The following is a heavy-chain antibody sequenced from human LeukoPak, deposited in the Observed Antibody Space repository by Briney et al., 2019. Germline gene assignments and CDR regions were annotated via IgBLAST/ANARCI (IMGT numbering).Heavy chain of an antibody. Sequence: ASVKVSCKASGYTFISYGISWVRQAPGQGLEWMGWISAYNGNTNYAQKFQGRVTMTTDTSTSTAYMELRSLRSEDTAVYYCARGPYGMDVWGQGTTVTVSS. CDR2: ISAYNGNT. CDR3: ARGPYGMDV. V-gene: IGHV1-18*01. CDR1: GYTFISYG. J-gene: IGHJ6*02.